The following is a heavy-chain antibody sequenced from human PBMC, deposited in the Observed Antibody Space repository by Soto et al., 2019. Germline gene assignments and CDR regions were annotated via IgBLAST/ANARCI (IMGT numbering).Heavy chain of an antibody. Sequence: ASVKVSCKASGYTFTSYDMHWVRQAPGQGLEWMGIINPSGGSTSYAQKFQGRVTMTRDTSTSTVYMELSSLRSEDTAVYYCARIVAGGGGGYYGMDVWGQGTTVTVSS. J-gene: IGHJ6*02. CDR3: ARIVAGGGGGYYGMDV. V-gene: IGHV1-46*01. CDR2: INPSGGST. D-gene: IGHD2-15*01. CDR1: GYTFTSYD.